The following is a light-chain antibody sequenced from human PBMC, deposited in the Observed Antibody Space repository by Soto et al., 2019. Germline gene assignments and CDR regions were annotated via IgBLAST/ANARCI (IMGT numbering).Light chain of an antibody. J-gene: IGKJ4*01. CDR1: QSIVRN. CDR2: TAS. CDR3: QQSHSSPLS. Sequence: IQMTQSPSSLSASVGDRVTITCRASQSIVRNLNWYQQKPGKAPGLLIYTASNLESGVPSRFGGSGSGTDFALTISSLQHEDSAVYYCQQSHSSPLSFGGGTKV. V-gene: IGKV1-39*01.